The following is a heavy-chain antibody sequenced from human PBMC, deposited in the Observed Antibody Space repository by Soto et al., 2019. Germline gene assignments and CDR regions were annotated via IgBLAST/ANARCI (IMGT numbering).Heavy chain of an antibody. CDR2: MYQSGST. V-gene: IGHV4-38-2*01. D-gene: IGHD3-22*01. CDR1: GYSISSGYY. CDR3: ARVSYFDGGGFYYYFDY. J-gene: IGHJ4*02. Sequence: PSETLSLTCAVSGYSISSGYYWGWIRQPPGKGLQWIGNMYQSGSTYYNPSLKSRVTISIDTSKNQFSLKLSSVTAADKAVYYCARVSYFDGGGFYYYFDYWGQGILVTVSS.